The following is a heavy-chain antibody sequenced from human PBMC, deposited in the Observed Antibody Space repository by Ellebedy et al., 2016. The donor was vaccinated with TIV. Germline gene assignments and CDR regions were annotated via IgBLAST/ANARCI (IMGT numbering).Heavy chain of an antibody. CDR1: CFHIRNFW. V-gene: IGHV3-30*02. CDR2: TQEDGSER. J-gene: IGHJ4*02. D-gene: IGHD3-10*01. Sequence: GESLKIPCAASCFHIRNFWMAWVRQAQGKGLQWVGNTQEDGSERYYADSVKGRFTISRDNSKNTLYLQMNSLRAEDTAVYYWAKDLGFYGSGSHYWGQGTLVTVSS. CDR3: AKDLGFYGSGSHY.